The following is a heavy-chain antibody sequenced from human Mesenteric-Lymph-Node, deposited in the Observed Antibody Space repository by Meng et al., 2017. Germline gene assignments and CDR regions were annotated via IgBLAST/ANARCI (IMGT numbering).Heavy chain of an antibody. CDR1: GFTFSSYG. D-gene: IGHD3-10*01. J-gene: IGHJ6*02. CDR2: IWYDGSNK. CDR3: ARVQGSEIYGMDV. Sequence: GESLKISCAASGFTFSSYGMHWVRQAPGKGLEWVAVIWYDGSNKYYADSVKGRFTISRDNSKNTLYLQMNSLRAEDTAVYYCARVQGSEIYGMDVWGQGTTVTVSS. V-gene: IGHV3-33*01.